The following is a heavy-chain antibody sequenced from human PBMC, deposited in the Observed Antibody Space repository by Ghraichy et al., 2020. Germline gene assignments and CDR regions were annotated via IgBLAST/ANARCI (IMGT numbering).Heavy chain of an antibody. CDR2: IYYSGST. V-gene: IGHV4-59*01. D-gene: IGHD5-12*01. Sequence: SETLSLTCTVSGGSISSYYWSWIRQPPGKGLEWIGYIYYSGSTNYNPSLKSRVTISVDTSKNQFSLKLSSVTAADTAVYYCARVQYSGYDYAPVPYFDYWGQGTLVTVSS. CDR1: GGSISSYY. CDR3: ARVQYSGYDYAPVPYFDY. J-gene: IGHJ4*02.